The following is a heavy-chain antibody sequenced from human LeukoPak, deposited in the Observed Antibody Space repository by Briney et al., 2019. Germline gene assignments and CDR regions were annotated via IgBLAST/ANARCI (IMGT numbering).Heavy chain of an antibody. CDR2: IYHSGST. CDR3: ARQDQLRFLEWLLLPFDY. D-gene: IGHD3-3*01. Sequence: SETLSLTCAVSGYSISSGYYWGWIRQPPGKGLEWIGSIYHSGSTYCNPSLKSRVTISVDTSKNQFSLKLSSVTAADTAVYYCARQDQLRFLEWLLLPFDYWGQGTLVTVSS. J-gene: IGHJ4*02. V-gene: IGHV4-38-2*01. CDR1: GYSISSGYY.